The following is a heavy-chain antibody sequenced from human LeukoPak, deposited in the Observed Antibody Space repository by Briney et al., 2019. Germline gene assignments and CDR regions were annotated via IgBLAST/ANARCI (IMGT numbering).Heavy chain of an antibody. Sequence: GGSLRLSCAASGFTFSSYAMSWVRQAPGKGLEWASAISGSGGSTYYADSVKGRFTISRDNSKNTLYLQMNSLRAEDTAVYYCAKRRHNYYGSGSYSVWGQGTLVTVSS. J-gene: IGHJ4*02. D-gene: IGHD3-10*01. CDR2: ISGSGGST. V-gene: IGHV3-23*01. CDR3: AKRRHNYYGSGSYSV. CDR1: GFTFSSYA.